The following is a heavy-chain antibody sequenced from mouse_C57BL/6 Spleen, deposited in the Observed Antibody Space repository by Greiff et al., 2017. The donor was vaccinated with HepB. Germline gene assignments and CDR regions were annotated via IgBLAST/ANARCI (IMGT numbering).Heavy chain of an antibody. CDR2: IWRGGST. J-gene: IGHJ4*01. Sequence: QVQLQQSGPGLVQPSQSLSITCTVSGFSLTSYGVHWVRQSPGKGLEWLGVIWRGGSTDYNAAFMSRLSITKDNSKSQVFFKMNSLQADDTAIYYCAKRDGYYVGYYAMDYWGQGTSVTVSS. V-gene: IGHV2-5*01. D-gene: IGHD2-3*01. CDR1: GFSLTSYG. CDR3: AKRDGYYVGYYAMDY.